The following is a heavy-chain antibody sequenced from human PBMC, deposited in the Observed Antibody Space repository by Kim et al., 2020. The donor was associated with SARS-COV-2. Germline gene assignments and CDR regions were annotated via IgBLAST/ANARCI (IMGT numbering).Heavy chain of an antibody. Sequence: GGSLRLSCAASGFTFSSYWMSWVRQAPGKGLEWVANIKQDGSEKYYVDSVKGRFTISRDNAKNSLYLQMNSLRAEDTAVYYCARDEVGVRGRDGMDVWGQGTTVTVSS. CDR3: ARDEVGVRGRDGMDV. CDR1: GFTFSSYW. V-gene: IGHV3-7*01. CDR2: IKQDGSEK. J-gene: IGHJ6*02. D-gene: IGHD3-10*01.